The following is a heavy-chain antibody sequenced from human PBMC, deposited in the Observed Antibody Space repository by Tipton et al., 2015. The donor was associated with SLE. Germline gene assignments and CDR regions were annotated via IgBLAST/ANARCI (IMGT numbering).Heavy chain of an antibody. D-gene: IGHD4/OR15-4a*01. CDR3: ARHGGATPFDP. J-gene: IGHJ5*02. Sequence: TLSLTCTVSGGSISSSSYYWGWIRQPPGKGLEWIGSIYYSGSTYYNPSLKSRVTISVDTSKNQFSLRLSSVTAADTAVYYCARHGGATPFDPWGQGTLVTVSS. CDR1: GGSISSSSYY. CDR2: IYYSGST. V-gene: IGHV4-39*07.